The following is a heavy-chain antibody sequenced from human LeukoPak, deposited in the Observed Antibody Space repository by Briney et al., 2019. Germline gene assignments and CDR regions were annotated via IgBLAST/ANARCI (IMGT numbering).Heavy chain of an antibody. CDR2: ISYDGSNK. V-gene: IGHV3-30*18. D-gene: IGHD3-9*01. J-gene: IGHJ4*02. CDR1: GFTFSSYG. Sequence: PGRSLRLSCAASGFTFSSYGMHWVRQAPGKGLEWVAVISYDGSNKYYADSVKGRFTISRDNSKNTLYLQMNSLRAEDTAVYYCAKDGNDILTGYYSALDYWGQGTLVTVSS. CDR3: AKDGNDILTGYYSALDY.